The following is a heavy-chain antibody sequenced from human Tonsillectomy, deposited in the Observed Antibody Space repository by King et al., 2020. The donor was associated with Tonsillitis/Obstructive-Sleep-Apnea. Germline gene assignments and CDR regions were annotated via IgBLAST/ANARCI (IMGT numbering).Heavy chain of an antibody. J-gene: IGHJ4*02. CDR1: GGSISSYY. Sequence: QLQLQESGPGLVKPSETLSLTCTVSGGSISSYYWSWIRQPPGKGLEWIGYIYYSGSTNYNPSLKSRDTISVDTSKNQFSLKLSSVTAADTAVYYCARAAGDRHYYFDYWGQGTLVTVSS. V-gene: IGHV4-59*01. D-gene: IGHD2-21*02. CDR3: ARAAGDRHYYFDY. CDR2: IYYSGST.